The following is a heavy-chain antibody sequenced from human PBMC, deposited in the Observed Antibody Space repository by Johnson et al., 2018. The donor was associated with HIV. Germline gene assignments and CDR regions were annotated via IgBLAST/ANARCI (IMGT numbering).Heavy chain of an antibody. V-gene: IGHV3-13*01. CDR1: GFTFSSYD. J-gene: IGHJ3*01. D-gene: IGHD2-8*01. CDR3: TTARTYF. CDR2: IGTAGDT. Sequence: VQLVESGGGVVQPGGSLRLSCAASGFTFSSYDMHWVRQPTGKRLEWVSGIGTAGDTYYPGSVKGRFTISRENAKNSLYLQMNSLRAGDTAVYYCTTARTYFWGQGTMVTVSS.